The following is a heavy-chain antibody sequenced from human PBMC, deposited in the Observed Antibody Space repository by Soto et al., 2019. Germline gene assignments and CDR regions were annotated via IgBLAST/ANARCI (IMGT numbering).Heavy chain of an antibody. Sequence: SETLSLTCTVSGGSISSSSYYWGWIRQPPGKGLEWIGSIYYSGSTYYNPSLKSRVTISVDTSKNQFSLKLSSVTAADTAVYYCASQLGYCSGGGCLSWFDPWGQGTLVTVSS. CDR2: IYYSGST. V-gene: IGHV4-39*01. CDR1: GGSISSSSYY. CDR3: ASQLGYCSGGGCLSWFDP. D-gene: IGHD2-15*01. J-gene: IGHJ5*02.